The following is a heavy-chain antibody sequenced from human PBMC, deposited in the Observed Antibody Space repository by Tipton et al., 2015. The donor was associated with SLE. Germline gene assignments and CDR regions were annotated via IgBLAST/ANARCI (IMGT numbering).Heavy chain of an antibody. D-gene: IGHD3-9*01. CDR3: ARTKLRYSDWPYNWFDP. CDR2: IYYSGST. Sequence: TLSLTCTVSGGSISSSSYYWGWIRQPPGKGLEWIGSIYYSGSTYYNPSLKSRVTISVDTSKNQFSLKLSSVTAADTAVYYCARTKLRYSDWPYNWFDPWGQGTLVTVSS. J-gene: IGHJ5*02. V-gene: IGHV4-39*07. CDR1: GGSISSSSYY.